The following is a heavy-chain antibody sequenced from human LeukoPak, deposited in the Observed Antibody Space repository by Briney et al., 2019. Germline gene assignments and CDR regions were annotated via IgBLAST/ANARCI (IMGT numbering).Heavy chain of an antibody. CDR1: GFTFSNYD. J-gene: IGHJ3*02. CDR3: ARDIHAFDI. CDR2: VWSDEINK. Sequence: PGGSLRLSCAASGFTFSNYDMNWVRQAPGKGLEWVAVVWSDEINKYYADSVRGRFTISRDNSKNTLYLQMNSLRAEDTAVYYCARDIHAFDIWGQGAMVTVSS. D-gene: IGHD2-21*01. V-gene: IGHV3-33*01.